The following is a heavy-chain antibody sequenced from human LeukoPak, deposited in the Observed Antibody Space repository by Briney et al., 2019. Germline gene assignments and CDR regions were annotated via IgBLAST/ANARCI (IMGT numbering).Heavy chain of an antibody. V-gene: IGHV1-69*13. J-gene: IGHJ4*02. Sequence: SVKVSCKASRGTFGSYAINWVRQAPGQGLEWMGGIIPIFGTANYAQKFQGRVTITADESTSTAYMELSSLRSEDTAVYYCASLGGGSTVTTYLNYWGQGTLVTVSS. CDR2: IIPIFGTA. D-gene: IGHD4-17*01. CDR1: RGTFGSYA. CDR3: ASLGGGSTVTTYLNY.